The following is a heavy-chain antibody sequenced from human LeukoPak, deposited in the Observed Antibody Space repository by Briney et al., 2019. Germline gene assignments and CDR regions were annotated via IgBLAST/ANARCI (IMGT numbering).Heavy chain of an antibody. Sequence: PGGSLILSCPVSGFIVSSNYMGWVRQTTGKWREWVSVIYSGGSTYYSDSEKGRFTISRNNYKDTLYLQWNSVRAVVTAVYYCAPIAIGSGYWGEGTLVSVS. CDR3: APIAIGSGY. D-gene: IGHD3-9*01. CDR1: GFIVSSNY. V-gene: IGHV3-66*01. J-gene: IGHJ4*02. CDR2: IYSGGST.